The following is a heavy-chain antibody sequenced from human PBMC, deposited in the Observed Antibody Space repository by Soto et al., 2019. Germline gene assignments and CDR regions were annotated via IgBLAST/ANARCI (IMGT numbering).Heavy chain of an antibody. CDR1: GYTFTSYA. Sequence: GASVKVSCKASGYTFTSYAMHWVRQAPGQRLEWMGWINAGNGNTKYSQKFQGRVTITRDTSASTAYMELSSLRSEDTAVYYCARSHSGRYFDWLAPYYFDYWGQRTLVTFSS. J-gene: IGHJ4*02. CDR3: ARSHSGRYFDWLAPYYFDY. D-gene: IGHD3-9*01. CDR2: INAGNGNT. V-gene: IGHV1-3*01.